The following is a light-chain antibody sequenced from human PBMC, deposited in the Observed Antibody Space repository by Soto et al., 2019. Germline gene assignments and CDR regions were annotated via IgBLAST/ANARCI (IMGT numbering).Light chain of an antibody. CDR2: EVS. CDR1: SSDVGGYNY. CDR3: SSYTSSSTPNWV. V-gene: IGLV2-14*01. J-gene: IGLJ3*02. Sequence: QSALTQPASVSGSPGQSITISCTGTSSDVGGYNYVSWYQQHPGKAPKLMIYEVSNRPSGVSNRFSGSKSGNTASLTISGLQAEDEADYYCSSYTSSSTPNWVFGGGTQLTGL.